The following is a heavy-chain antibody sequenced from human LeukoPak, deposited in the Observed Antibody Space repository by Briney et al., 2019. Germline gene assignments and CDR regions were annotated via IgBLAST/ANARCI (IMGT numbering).Heavy chain of an antibody. CDR1: GGSFSGYY. J-gene: IGHJ4*02. CDR3: AGGWYGREFDY. V-gene: IGHV4-34*01. Sequence: SETLSLTCAVYGGSFSGYYWSWIRQPPGKGLEWNGEINHSGSTNYNPSLKSRVTISVDTSKNQFSLELSSVTAADTAVYYCAGGWYGREFDYWGQGTLVTVSS. CDR2: INHSGST. D-gene: IGHD6-25*01.